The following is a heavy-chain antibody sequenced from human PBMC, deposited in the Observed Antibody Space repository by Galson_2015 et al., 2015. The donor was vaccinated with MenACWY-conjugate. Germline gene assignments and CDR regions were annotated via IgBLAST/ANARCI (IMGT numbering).Heavy chain of an antibody. CDR1: GGSISDYF. Sequence: LSLTCSVSGGSISDYFWTWIRQSPGRGLEWIGYVDYSGSTNYNPSLKSRVTMSVDTSKNQFSLNLSSMTAADTAVYYCAREPKVTAVGDFDYWGQGAPVTVSS. V-gene: IGHV4-59*12. CDR3: AREPKVTAVGDFDY. J-gene: IGHJ4*02. CDR2: VDYSGST. D-gene: IGHD6-13*01.